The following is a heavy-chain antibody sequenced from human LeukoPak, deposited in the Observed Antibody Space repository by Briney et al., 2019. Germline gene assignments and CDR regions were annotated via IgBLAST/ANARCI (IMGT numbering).Heavy chain of an antibody. J-gene: IGHJ4*02. CDR3: SSGNLFDY. CDR1: GFTFGDYS. V-gene: IGHV3-48*04. D-gene: IGHD1-1*01. Sequence: GGSLRLSCAASGFTFGDYSMNWVRQAPGKGPEWLSYISSSSGTKFYADSVKGRFTISRDNAKKSLYLQMDSLRAEDTAVYFCSSGNLFDYWGQGTLVTVS. CDR2: ISSSSGTK.